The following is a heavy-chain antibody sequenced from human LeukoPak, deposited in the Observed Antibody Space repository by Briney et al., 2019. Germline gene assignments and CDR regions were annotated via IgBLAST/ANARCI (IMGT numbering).Heavy chain of an antibody. CDR1: GGSISSSSYY. CDR3: ARAIPSFDY. V-gene: IGHV4-39*07. CDR2: IYYSGST. J-gene: IGHJ4*02. Sequence: SETLSLTCTVSGGSISSSSYYWGWIRQPPGKGLEWIGSIYYSGSTYYNPSLKSRVTISVDTSKNQFSLKLSSVTAADTAVYYCARAIPSFDYWGQGTLVTVSS.